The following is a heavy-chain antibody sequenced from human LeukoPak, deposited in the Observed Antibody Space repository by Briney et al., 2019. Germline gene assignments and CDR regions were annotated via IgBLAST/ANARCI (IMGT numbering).Heavy chain of an antibody. V-gene: IGHV1-2*02. Sequence: ASVKVSCKASGYTFTGYYMHWVRRAPGQGLEWMGWINPNSGGTNYAQKFQGRVTMTRDTSISTAYMELSRLRSDDTAVYYCARLGAVTTYYFDYWGQGTLVTVSS. CDR3: ARLGAVTTYYFDY. D-gene: IGHD4-17*01. CDR1: GYTFTGYY. CDR2: INPNSGGT. J-gene: IGHJ4*02.